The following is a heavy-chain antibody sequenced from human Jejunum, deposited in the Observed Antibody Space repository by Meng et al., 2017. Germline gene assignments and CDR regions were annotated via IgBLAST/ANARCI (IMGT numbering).Heavy chain of an antibody. V-gene: IGHV4-59*01. CDR3: ARDGFSIGHHFDY. CDR2: IYYSGST. D-gene: IGHD2-15*01. CDR1: GGSMSGYY. Sequence: QVQLPDAGPGLVKPSETLSLPWTVSGGSMSGYYWSWIRQPPGKGLEWIGYIYYSGSTNYNPSLKSRVTISVDTSKNQFSLKLSSVTAADTAVYYCARDGFSIGHHFDYWGQGTLVTVSS. J-gene: IGHJ4*02.